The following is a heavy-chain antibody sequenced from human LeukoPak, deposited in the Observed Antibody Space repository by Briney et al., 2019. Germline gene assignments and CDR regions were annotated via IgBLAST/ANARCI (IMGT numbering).Heavy chain of an antibody. J-gene: IGHJ6*03. D-gene: IGHD6-6*01. CDR1: GYTFTGYY. CDR2: INPNSGGT. V-gene: IGHV1-2*02. Sequence: ASVKVSCKTSGYTFTGYYMHWVRQAPGQGLEWMGWINPNSGGTNYAQKFQGRVTMTRDTSISTAYMELSRLRSDDTAVYYCARGSSSSGLYYMDVWGKGTTVTVSS. CDR3: ARGSSSSGLYYMDV.